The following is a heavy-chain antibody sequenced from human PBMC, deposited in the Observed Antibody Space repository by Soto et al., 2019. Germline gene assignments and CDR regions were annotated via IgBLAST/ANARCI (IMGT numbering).Heavy chain of an antibody. CDR1: GGSISSGGYY. D-gene: IGHD6-25*01. Sequence: SETLSLTCTVSGGSISSGGYYWSWIRQHPGKGLEWIGYIYYSGSTYYNPSLKSRVTISVDTSKNQFSLKLSSVTAADTAVYYCARGEGAAAERRDWFDPWGQGTLVTVSS. J-gene: IGHJ5*02. V-gene: IGHV4-31*03. CDR2: IYYSGST. CDR3: ARGEGAAAERRDWFDP.